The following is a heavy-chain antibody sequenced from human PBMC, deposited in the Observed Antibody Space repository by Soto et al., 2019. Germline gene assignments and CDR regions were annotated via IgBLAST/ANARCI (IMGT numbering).Heavy chain of an antibody. CDR3: ARDLEQQLVDY. J-gene: IGHJ4*02. CDR1: GYTFTSYG. Sequence: QVQLVQSGAEVKKPGATVKVSCKASGYTFTSYGISWVRQAPGQGLEWMGWISAYNGNTNYAQNRQGRVNMTTDTSMSTAYMDLRSLRSDDTAVYYCARDLEQQLVDYWGQGTLVAVSS. V-gene: IGHV1-18*01. CDR2: ISAYNGNT. D-gene: IGHD6-13*01.